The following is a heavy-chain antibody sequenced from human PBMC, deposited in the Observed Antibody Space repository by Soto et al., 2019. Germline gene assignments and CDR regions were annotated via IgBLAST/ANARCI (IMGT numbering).Heavy chain of an antibody. V-gene: IGHV4-59*01. CDR1: GGSSISYD. CDR3: ARDRRDDDFWSGYYSQYYFDY. J-gene: IGHJ4*02. D-gene: IGHD3-3*01. CDR2: IYYSGST. Sequence: LETLPLTCTVSGGSSISYDWSWIRQPPGKGLEWIGYIYYSGSTNYNPSLKSRVTISVDTSKNQFSLKLSSVTAADTAVYYCARDRRDDDFWSGYYSQYYFDYWGQGTLVTVSS.